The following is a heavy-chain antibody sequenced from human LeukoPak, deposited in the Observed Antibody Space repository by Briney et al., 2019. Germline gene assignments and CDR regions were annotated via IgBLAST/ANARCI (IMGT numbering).Heavy chain of an antibody. CDR2: SYYSGST. D-gene: IGHD4-17*01. CDR1: GGSVSSSF. Sequence: SETLSLTCSVAGGSVSSSFWSWIRQPPGKGLEWIGHSYYSGSTNYNPSLTSRVTISVDTSKNHFSLKVTSVTAADTAVYYCARVGPTDDYGDSHDAFDIWGQGTLVAVSS. V-gene: IGHV4-59*02. CDR3: ARVGPTDDYGDSHDAFDI. J-gene: IGHJ3*02.